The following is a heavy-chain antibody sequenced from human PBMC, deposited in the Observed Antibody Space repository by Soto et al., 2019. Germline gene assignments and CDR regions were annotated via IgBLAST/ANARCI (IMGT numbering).Heavy chain of an antibody. J-gene: IGHJ6*03. CDR1: GGSISISNW. Sequence: QVQLQESGPGLVKPSETLSLTCAVSGGSISISNWWSWVRQPPGKGLGWIGQIHHSGSTNYSPSLTSRVTISVDKSKNQFSLKMNSVTAADTAVYYCARGGYYFYMDVWGKGTTVTVSS. CDR2: IHHSGST. CDR3: ARGGYYFYMDV. V-gene: IGHV4-4*02. D-gene: IGHD1-26*01.